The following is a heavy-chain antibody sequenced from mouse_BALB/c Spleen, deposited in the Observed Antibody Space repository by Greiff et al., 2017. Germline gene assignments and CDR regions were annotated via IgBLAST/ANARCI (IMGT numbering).Heavy chain of an antibody. CDR3: ARGSTTVVAYYFDY. J-gene: IGHJ2*01. V-gene: IGHV1-14*01. D-gene: IGHD1-1*01. Sequence: VQLKQSGPELVKPGASVKMSCKASGYTFTSYVMHWVKQKPGQGLEWIGYINPYNDGTKYNEKFKGKATLTSDKSSSTAYMELSSLTSEDSAVYYCARGSTTVVAYYFDYWGQGTTLTVSS. CDR2: INPYNDGT. CDR1: GYTFTSYV.